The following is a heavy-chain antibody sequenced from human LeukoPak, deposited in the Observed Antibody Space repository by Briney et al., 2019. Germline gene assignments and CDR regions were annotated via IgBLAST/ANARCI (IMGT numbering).Heavy chain of an antibody. CDR1: GFTFSDTY. J-gene: IGHJ4*02. Sequence: GGSLRLSCAVSGFTFSDTYVTWIRHAPGKGLESLSYISPSGTDISYADSVKGRFTISRDNAKNSLYLQMNSLRVEDTAVYYCTRDPSNLDYWGQGTLVTVSS. D-gene: IGHD3-3*02. CDR2: ISPSGTDI. V-gene: IGHV3-11*01. CDR3: TRDPSNLDY.